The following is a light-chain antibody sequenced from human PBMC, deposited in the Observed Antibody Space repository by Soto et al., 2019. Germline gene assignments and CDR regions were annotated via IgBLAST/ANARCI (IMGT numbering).Light chain of an antibody. J-gene: IGKJ1*01. V-gene: IGKV1-5*01. CDR1: ESIRTW. Sequence: DIQMTQSPSTLSASVGDRVTITCRASESIRTWLAWYQHKPGKAPKFLIYDASTLESGVPSRFSGSGSGTEFTLTISSLQPDDFATYYCQHYNSYGTFGQGTKVDIK. CDR2: DAS. CDR3: QHYNSYGT.